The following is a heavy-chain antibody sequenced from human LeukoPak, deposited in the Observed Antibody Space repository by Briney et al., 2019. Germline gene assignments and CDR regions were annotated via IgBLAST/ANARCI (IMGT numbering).Heavy chain of an antibody. Sequence: GGSLRLSCAASGFTFSGYSMNWVRQAPGKGLEWVSSISSSSSYIYYADSVKGRFTISRDNAKNSLYLQMNSLRAEDTAVYYCASGRLRWYFDYWGQGTLVTVSS. CDR2: ISSSSSYI. J-gene: IGHJ4*02. V-gene: IGHV3-21*01. CDR3: ASGRLRWYFDY. D-gene: IGHD4-23*01. CDR1: GFTFSGYS.